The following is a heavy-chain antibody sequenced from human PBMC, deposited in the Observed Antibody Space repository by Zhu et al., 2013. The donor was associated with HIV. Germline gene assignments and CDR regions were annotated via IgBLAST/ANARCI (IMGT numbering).Heavy chain of an antibody. D-gene: IGHD6-6*01. CDR2: ISAYNGNT. V-gene: IGHV1-18*01. J-gene: IGHJ4*02. CDR1: DYTFTSYG. CDR3: ARLRYSASSSFDY. Sequence: QVQLVQSGAEVKKPGASVKVSCKASDYTFTSYGISWVRQARGQGLEWMGWISAYNGNTNYAQIFQGRVTMTTDTSTSTAYMELRSLRSDDTAMYYCARLRYSASSSFDYWAREPWSPSP.